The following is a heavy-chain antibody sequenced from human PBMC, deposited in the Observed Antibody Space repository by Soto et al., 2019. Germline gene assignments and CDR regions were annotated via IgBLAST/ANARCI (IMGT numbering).Heavy chain of an antibody. CDR1: GFTFDDYA. V-gene: IGHV3-9*01. Sequence: VQLVESGGGLVQPGRSLRLSCAASGFTFDDYAMHWVRQAPGKGLEWVSGISWNSGSIGYADSVKGRFTISRDNAKNSLYLQMNSLRAEDTALYYCAKGRVVARNNWFDPWGQGTLVTVSS. J-gene: IGHJ5*02. CDR3: AKGRVVARNNWFDP. CDR2: ISWNSGSI. D-gene: IGHD2-15*01.